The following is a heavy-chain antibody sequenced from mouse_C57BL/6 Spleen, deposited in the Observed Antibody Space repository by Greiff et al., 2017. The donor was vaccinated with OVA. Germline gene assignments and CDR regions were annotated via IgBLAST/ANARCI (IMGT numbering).Heavy chain of an antibody. Sequence: VQLQQSGPELVKPGASVKISCKASGYTFTDYYMNWVKQSHGKSLEWIGDINPNNGGTSYNQKFKGKATLTVDKSSSTAYMELRSLTSEDSAVYYCARERGYGNSVFAYWGQGTLVTVSA. D-gene: IGHD2-1*01. CDR3: ARERGYGNSVFAY. CDR2: INPNNGGT. CDR1: GYTFTDYY. V-gene: IGHV1-26*01. J-gene: IGHJ3*01.